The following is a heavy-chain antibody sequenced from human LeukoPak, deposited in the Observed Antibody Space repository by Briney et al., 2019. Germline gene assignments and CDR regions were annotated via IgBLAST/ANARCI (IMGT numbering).Heavy chain of an antibody. D-gene: IGHD2-2*01. J-gene: IGHJ6*02. Sequence: ASVKVSCKASGYTFTGYYMHWVRQAPGQGLEWMGWINPNSGGTNYAQKFQGRVTMTRDTSISTAYMELSRLRSDDTAVYYCARIVVVPAADYYYYGMDVWAKGPRSPSP. CDR3: ARIVVVPAADYYYYGMDV. CDR1: GYTFTGYY. CDR2: INPNSGGT. V-gene: IGHV1-2*02.